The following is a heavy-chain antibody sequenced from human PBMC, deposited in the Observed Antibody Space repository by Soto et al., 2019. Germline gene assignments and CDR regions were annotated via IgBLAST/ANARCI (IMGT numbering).Heavy chain of an antibody. V-gene: IGHV1-18*01. CDR3: ARIRLSYRPAAPDFDS. Sequence: QVQLVQSGAEVKKPGASVKVSCKASGYTFNFYGITWVRQAAGEGLEWMGWISGFNGNTNYAADLQGRVTMTTHTSTSTGYMELRGLRSHHTAAYYCARIRLSYRPAAPDFDSWGQGTRVTLSS. D-gene: IGHD2-2*02. CDR2: ISGFNGNT. J-gene: IGHJ4*02. CDR1: GYTFNFYG.